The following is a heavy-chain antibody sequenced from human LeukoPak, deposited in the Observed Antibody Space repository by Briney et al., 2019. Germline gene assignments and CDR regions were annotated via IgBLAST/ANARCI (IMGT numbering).Heavy chain of an antibody. CDR3: ASHYYDSSGYLFDS. J-gene: IGHJ4*02. CDR2: VYHTGST. Sequence: SETLSLTCAVSGYSISSGYYWGWIRQPPGKGLEWIGSVYHTGSTYYHPSLKSRVTISLDTSKNQFSLRLTSVTAADTAVYYCASHYYDSSGYLFDSWGRGSLVTVSS. CDR1: GYSISSGYY. D-gene: IGHD3-22*01. V-gene: IGHV4-38-2*01.